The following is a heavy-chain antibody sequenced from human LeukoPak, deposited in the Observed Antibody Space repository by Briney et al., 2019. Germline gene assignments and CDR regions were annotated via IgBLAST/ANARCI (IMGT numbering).Heavy chain of an antibody. CDR3: AREMDAHPRIVV. D-gene: IGHD2-21*01. V-gene: IGHV4-31*11. CDR2: INYSGST. J-gene: IGHJ1*01. Sequence: PSQTLSLTCAVSGGSISSGGYRWTWIRQYPGKGLEWIGYINYSGSTYYNPSLKSRVIISVDTSKNQFSLNLNSVTAADTAVYYCAREMDAHPRIVVWGQGTLVTVSS. CDR1: GGSISSGGYR.